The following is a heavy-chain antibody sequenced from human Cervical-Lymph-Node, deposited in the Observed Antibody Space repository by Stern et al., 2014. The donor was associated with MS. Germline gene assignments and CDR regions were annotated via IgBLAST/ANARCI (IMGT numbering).Heavy chain of an antibody. V-gene: IGHV5-51*01. CDR3: ARQRYFDY. J-gene: IGHJ4*02. CDR1: GYTFTSYW. Sequence: EMQLVESGPEVKRPGGSLKISCQASGYTFTSYWIGWVRQMPGKGLEWIAIIFPGGSDIRSSPAFRGQVTISADKSSSTAALQWNNLKATATAIYYCARQRYFDYWGQGTLVTVSS. CDR2: IFPGGSDI.